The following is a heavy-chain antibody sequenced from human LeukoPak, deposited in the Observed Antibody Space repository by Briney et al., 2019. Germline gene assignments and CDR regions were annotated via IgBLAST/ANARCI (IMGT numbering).Heavy chain of an antibody. CDR1: GGSISSSSYY. V-gene: IGHV4-39*01. CDR3: ARLSLPGYCPF. Sequence: ASETQSLTCTVSGGSISSSSYYWGWIRQPPGKGLEWIGSIYYSGSTYYNPSLKSRVTISVDTSKNQFSLKLSSVTAADTAVYYCARLSLPGYCPFWGQGTLVTVSS. J-gene: IGHJ4*02. CDR2: IYYSGST. D-gene: IGHD2-15*01.